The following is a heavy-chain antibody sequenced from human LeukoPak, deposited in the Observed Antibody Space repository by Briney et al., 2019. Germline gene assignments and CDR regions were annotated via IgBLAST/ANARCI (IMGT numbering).Heavy chain of an antibody. J-gene: IGHJ4*02. CDR3: AKLYGDYSLSLLDY. V-gene: IGHV4-31*11. D-gene: IGHD4-17*01. CDR1: GGSISSGGYY. CDR2: IYYSGST. Sequence: SETLSLTCAVSGGSISSGGYYWSWIRQHPGKGLEWIGYIYYSGSTYYNPSLKSRVTISVDTSKNQFSLKLSSVTAADTAVYYCAKLYGDYSLSLLDYWGQGTLVTVSS.